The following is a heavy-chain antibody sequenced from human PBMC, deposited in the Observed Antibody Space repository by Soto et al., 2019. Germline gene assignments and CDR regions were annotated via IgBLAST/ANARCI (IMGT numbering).Heavy chain of an antibody. CDR3: ARYDGEKNWFDP. CDR1: GFTFNTYN. D-gene: IGHD3-10*01. J-gene: IGHJ5*02. CDR2: ISSSSSTI. Sequence: GSLRLSCAASGFTFNTYNMNWVRQAPGKGLEWISYISSSSSTIYYAASVKGRFTISRDNARNSLYLQMNSLRDEDTAVYYCARYDGEKNWFDPRGQGTLVTVSS. V-gene: IGHV3-48*02.